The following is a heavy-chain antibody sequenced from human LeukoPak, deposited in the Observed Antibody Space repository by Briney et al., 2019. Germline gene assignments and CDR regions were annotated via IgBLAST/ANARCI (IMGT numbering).Heavy chain of an antibody. J-gene: IGHJ4*02. CDR2: ISGSGGST. CDR1: GFTFSTYA. Sequence: PGGSLRLSCAASGFTFSTYAMSWVRQAPGKGLEWVSGISGSGGSTYYADSVKGRFTISRDNSKNTLYLQMNSLRAEDTAVYYCAKRGPIYSSSPGNYFDYWGQGTLVTVSS. CDR3: AKRGPIYSSSPGNYFDY. D-gene: IGHD6-6*01. V-gene: IGHV3-23*01.